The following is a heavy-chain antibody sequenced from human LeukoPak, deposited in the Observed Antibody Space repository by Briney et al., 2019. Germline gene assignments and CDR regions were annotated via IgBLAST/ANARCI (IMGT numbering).Heavy chain of an antibody. CDR2: INPNSGGT. CDR1: GYTFTGYY. CDR3: ARDLGLLSTIFYEKKSRGMIAFDI. V-gene: IGHV1-2*02. Sequence: ASVTVSCKAPGYTFTGYYMHWVRQAPGQGLEWMGWINPNSGGTNYAQKLQGRVTMTRDTSISTASMELSRLRSDDTAVYYCARDLGLLSTIFYEKKSRGMIAFDIWGQGTMVTVSS. J-gene: IGHJ3*02. D-gene: IGHD3-9*01.